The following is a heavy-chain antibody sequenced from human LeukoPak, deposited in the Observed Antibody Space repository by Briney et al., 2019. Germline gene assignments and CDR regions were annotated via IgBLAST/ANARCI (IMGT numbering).Heavy chain of an antibody. CDR1: GFTSSSYA. CDR2: IGGGT. Sequence: GGSLRLSCAASGFTSSSYAMSWVRQAPGKGLEWVSAIGGGTYYADSVKGRFTISRDNSKSTLYLQMNSLRAEDTAVYYCAKDSRGYSYGIFDYWGQGMLVTVSS. D-gene: IGHD5-18*01. CDR3: AKDSRGYSYGIFDY. J-gene: IGHJ4*02. V-gene: IGHV3-23*01.